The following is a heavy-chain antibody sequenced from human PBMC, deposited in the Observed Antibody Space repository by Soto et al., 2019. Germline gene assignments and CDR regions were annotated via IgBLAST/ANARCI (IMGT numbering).Heavy chain of an antibody. J-gene: IGHJ4*02. CDR3: VRPKYYYDNRDPPAY. D-gene: IGHD3-22*01. CDR1: GFTFSTYS. CDR2: ISSSSSTI. V-gene: IGHV3-48*01. Sequence: GGSLRLSCAASGFTFSTYSMNWVRQAPGKGLEWVSYISSSSSTIFYTDSVKGRFTVSRDNAKNSLYLQMNSLRAEDTAVYYCVRPKYYYDNRDPPAYWTQGTLVIGSS.